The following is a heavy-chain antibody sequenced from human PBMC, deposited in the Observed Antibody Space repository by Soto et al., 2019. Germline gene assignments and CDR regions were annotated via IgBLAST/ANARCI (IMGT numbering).Heavy chain of an antibody. CDR2: IKSKTDGGTT. CDR3: ITDRHIVLVPAAIIDAFDI. CDR1: GFTFSNAW. J-gene: IGHJ3*02. D-gene: IGHD2-2*01. V-gene: IGHV3-15*07. Sequence: PGGSLRLSCAASGFTFSNAWMNWVRQAPGKGLEWVGRIKSKTDGGTTDYAAPVKGRFTISRDDSKNTLYLQMNSLKTEDTAVYYCITDRHIVLVPAAIIDAFDIWGQGTMVTVSS.